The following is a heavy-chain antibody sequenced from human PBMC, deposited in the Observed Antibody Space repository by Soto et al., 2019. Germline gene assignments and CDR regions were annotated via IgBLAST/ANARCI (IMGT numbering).Heavy chain of an antibody. J-gene: IGHJ4*02. CDR3: ARSSGLATPGTMDF. D-gene: IGHD3-10*01. CDR2: ISISSSYI. Sequence: EVQLVESGGGLVKPGGSLRLSCAVSGFSFSSYYMNWVRQAPGKWLEWVSSISISSSYIYYSDSLKGRFAISRDNAKSSLYLQMNGLRADDTAVYYCARSSGLATPGTMDFWGQGTLVTVSS. CDR1: GFSFSSYY. V-gene: IGHV3-21*02.